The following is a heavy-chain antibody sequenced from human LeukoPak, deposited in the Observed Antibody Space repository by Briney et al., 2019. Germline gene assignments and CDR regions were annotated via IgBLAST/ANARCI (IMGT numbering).Heavy chain of an antibody. CDR1: GFTFSSYA. D-gene: IGHD4-17*01. V-gene: IGHV3-64*04. Sequence: GGSLRLSCSASGFTFSSYAMHWVRQAPGKGLEYVSAISSNGGSTYYADSVKGRFTISRDNSKSTLYLQMNSLRAEDTAIYYCAKNFYGDYNVFFDYWGQGTLVTVSS. CDR2: ISSNGGST. CDR3: AKNFYGDYNVFFDY. J-gene: IGHJ4*02.